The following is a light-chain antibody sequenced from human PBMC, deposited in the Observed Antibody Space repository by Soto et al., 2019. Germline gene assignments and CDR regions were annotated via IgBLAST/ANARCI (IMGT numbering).Light chain of an antibody. CDR2: DSD. CDR3: GAWAGSRSVVL. J-gene: IGLJ3*02. Sequence: QSVLTQPPSVSAAPGQKVTISCSGSSANIGGNYVSWYQHIPGTAPKLVIYDSDKRPSEIPDRFSGSKSGTSATLDITGLQTGDEADDYCGAWAGSRSVVLFGGGTKVTVL. CDR1: SANIGGNY. V-gene: IGLV1-51*01.